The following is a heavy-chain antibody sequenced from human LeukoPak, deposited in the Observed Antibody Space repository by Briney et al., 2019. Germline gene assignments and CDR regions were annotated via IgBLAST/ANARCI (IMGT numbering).Heavy chain of an antibody. CDR2: IYYSGST. J-gene: IGHJ4*02. CDR1: DGSISSSSYY. V-gene: IGHV4-39*01. D-gene: IGHD3-3*01. Sequence: SETLSLTCTVSDGSISSSSYYWGWIRQPPGKGLEWIGSIYYSGSTYYNPSLKSRVTISVDTSKNQFSLKLSSVTAADTAVYYCAIRFLEWFPFDYWGQGTLVTVSS. CDR3: AIRFLEWFPFDY.